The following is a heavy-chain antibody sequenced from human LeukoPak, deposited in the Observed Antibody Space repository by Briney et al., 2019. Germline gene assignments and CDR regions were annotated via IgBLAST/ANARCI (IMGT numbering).Heavy chain of an antibody. CDR2: IYHSGST. Sequence: PSETLSLTCAVSGYSISSGYYWGWIRQPPGKGLEWIGSIYHSGSTYYNPSLKRRVTISINTSKNQFSLKLSSVTAADTAVHYCARSYYDFWSGYLNWFDPWGQGILVTVSS. D-gene: IGHD3-3*01. J-gene: IGHJ5*02. V-gene: IGHV4-38-2*01. CDR1: GYSISSGYY. CDR3: ARSYYDFWSGYLNWFDP.